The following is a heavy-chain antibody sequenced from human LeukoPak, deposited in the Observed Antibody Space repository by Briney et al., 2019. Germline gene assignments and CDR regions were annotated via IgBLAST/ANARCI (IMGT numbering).Heavy chain of an antibody. CDR3: ARRIRIAAAGTGRYDY. Sequence: SETLSLTCTVSGGSISSYYWSWIRQPPGKGLEWIGYIYYSGSTNYNPSLKSRVTISVDTSKNQFSLKLSSVTAADTAVYYCARRIRIAAAGTGRYDYWGQGTLVTVSS. CDR2: IYYSGST. CDR1: GGSISSYY. J-gene: IGHJ4*02. V-gene: IGHV4-59*01. D-gene: IGHD6-13*01.